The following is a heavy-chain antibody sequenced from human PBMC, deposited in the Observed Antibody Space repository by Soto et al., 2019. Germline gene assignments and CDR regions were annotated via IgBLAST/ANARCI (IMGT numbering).Heavy chain of an antibody. V-gene: IGHV3-30*18. CDR2: VSYDGSNK. CDR3: AKALGELSPESYDY. CDR1: GFTFSSYA. D-gene: IGHD3-16*02. J-gene: IGHJ4*02. Sequence: GGSLRLSCAASGFTFSSYAMHWVRQAPGKGLEWVAIVSYDGSNKYYADSVKGRFTISRDNPRNTLYLQMNSLRAEDTAVYYCAKALGELSPESYDYWGQGTLVTVSS.